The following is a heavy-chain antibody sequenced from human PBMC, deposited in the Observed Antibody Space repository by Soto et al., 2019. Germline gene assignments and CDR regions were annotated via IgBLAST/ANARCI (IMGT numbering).Heavy chain of an antibody. J-gene: IGHJ5*02. CDR3: ARGLSKTKKYGSGSYYRSGWFDA. CDR1: VGSFSGNY. D-gene: IGHD3-10*01. Sequence: PSETLSLTCAVYVGSFSGNYWSWIRQPPGKGLEWIGEINHSGSTNYNPSLKSRVTISVDTSKNQFSLKLSSVTAADTAAYYCARGLSKTKKYGSGSYYRSGWFDAWGQGTLVTVSS. V-gene: IGHV4-34*01. CDR2: INHSGST.